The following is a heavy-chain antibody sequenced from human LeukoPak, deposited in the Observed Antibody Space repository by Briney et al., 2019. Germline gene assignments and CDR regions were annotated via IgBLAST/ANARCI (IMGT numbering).Heavy chain of an antibody. J-gene: IGHJ4*02. CDR3: ATAIKFYSPNYYFDY. D-gene: IGHD4/OR15-4a*01. CDR1: GYTLTELS. V-gene: IGHV1-24*01. CDR2: FDPEDGET. Sequence: ASVKVSCKVSGYTLTELSMHWVRQAPGKGLEWMGGFDPEDGETIYAQKFQGRVTMTEDTSTDTAYMELSSLRSEDTAVYYCATAIKFYSPNYYFDYWGQGTLVTVSS.